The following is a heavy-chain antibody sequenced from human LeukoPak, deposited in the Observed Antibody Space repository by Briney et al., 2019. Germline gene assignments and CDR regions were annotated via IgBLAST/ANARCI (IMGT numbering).Heavy chain of an antibody. CDR1: GGSFSGYY. Sequence: PSETLSLTCAVYGGSFSGYYWSWIRQPPGKGLEWIGEINHSGSTNYNPSLKSRVTISVDTSKNQFSLKLSSVTAADTAVYFCARAPLSGTYYTDAFDIWGQGTVVTVPS. D-gene: IGHD1-26*01. J-gene: IGHJ3*02. V-gene: IGHV4-34*01. CDR3: ARAPLSGTYYTDAFDI. CDR2: INHSGST.